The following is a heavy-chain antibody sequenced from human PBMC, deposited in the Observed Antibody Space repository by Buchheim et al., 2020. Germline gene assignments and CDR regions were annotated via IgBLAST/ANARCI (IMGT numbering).Heavy chain of an antibody. D-gene: IGHD5-24*01. J-gene: IGHJ4*02. CDR3: AKDRQRWLQFAADVFDY. Sequence: QVQLVESGGGVVQPGRSLRLSCAASGFTFSSYGMHWVRQAPGKGLEWVAVISYDGSNKYYADSVKGRFTISRDNSKNTLYLQMNSLRAEDTAVYYCAKDRQRWLQFAADVFDYWGQGTL. CDR2: ISYDGSNK. CDR1: GFTFSSYG. V-gene: IGHV3-30*18.